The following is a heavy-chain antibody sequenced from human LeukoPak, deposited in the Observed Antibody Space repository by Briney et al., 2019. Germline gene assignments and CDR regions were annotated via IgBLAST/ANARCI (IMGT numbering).Heavy chain of an antibody. CDR1: GYTFTSYD. D-gene: IGHD6-13*01. J-gene: IGHJ5*02. CDR2: MNPNSGNT. Sequence: ASVKVSCKASGYTFTSYDINWVRQATGQGLEWMGWMNPNSGNTGYAQKFQGRVTMTRNTSISTAYMELSSLRSEDTAVYCCARRLLLIAAAINWFDPWDQGTLVTVSS. V-gene: IGHV1-8*01. CDR3: ARRLLLIAAAINWFDP.